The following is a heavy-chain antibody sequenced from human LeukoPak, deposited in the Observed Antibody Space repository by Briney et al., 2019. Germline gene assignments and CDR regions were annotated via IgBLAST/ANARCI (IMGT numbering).Heavy chain of an antibody. CDR3: ARHTTVVPPHYFDY. Sequence: SETLSLTCTVSGGSVSSYYWSWIRQPPGKGLEWIGYIYYSGSTNYNPSLKSRVTISLDTSKNQISLKLSSVTAADTAVYYCARHTTVVPPHYFDYWGQGTLVTVSS. CDR2: IYYSGST. V-gene: IGHV4-59*08. D-gene: IGHD4-23*01. CDR1: GGSVSSYY. J-gene: IGHJ4*02.